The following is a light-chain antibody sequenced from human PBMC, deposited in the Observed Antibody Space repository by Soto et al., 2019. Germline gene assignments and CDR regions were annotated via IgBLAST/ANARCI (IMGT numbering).Light chain of an antibody. CDR3: QQRSNWPIT. CDR2: DAS. CDR1: QSDSRY. J-gene: IGKJ5*01. Sequence: EIVLTQSPATLSLSPGERATLSCRASQSDSRYLAWYQQKPGQAPRLLIYDASNRATGIPARFSGSGSGTDFTLTISSLEPEDFAVYYCQQRSNWPITFGQGTRLEIK. V-gene: IGKV3-11*01.